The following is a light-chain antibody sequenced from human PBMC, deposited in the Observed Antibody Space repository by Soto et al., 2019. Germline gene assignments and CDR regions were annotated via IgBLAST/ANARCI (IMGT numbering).Light chain of an antibody. Sequence: NVLTQSPGTLSLSPGQRATLSCRASQSLSGNYLAWYQQKPGQAPRVLIYRASIRATGISDRFSGSGSGTDFTLTISRLEPEDFAVYYCKQYGSSPTTFGQGTKVDIK. CDR2: RAS. J-gene: IGKJ1*01. CDR3: KQYGSSPTT. CDR1: QSLSGNY. V-gene: IGKV3-20*01.